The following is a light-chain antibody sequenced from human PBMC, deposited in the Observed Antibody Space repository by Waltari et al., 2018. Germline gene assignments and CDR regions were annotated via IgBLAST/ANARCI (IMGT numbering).Light chain of an antibody. CDR3: QQSYSTPYT. CDR1: QSINTY. V-gene: IGKV1-39*01. CDR2: AAS. Sequence: DIQMTQSPSSLFASVGDRVTITCRASQSINTYLNWYQQKPGKVPNLLIYAASSLQTGGPSRFSGSGSGTDFNLTISSLQPEDFATYYCQQSYSTPYTFGQGTKLEIK. J-gene: IGKJ2*01.